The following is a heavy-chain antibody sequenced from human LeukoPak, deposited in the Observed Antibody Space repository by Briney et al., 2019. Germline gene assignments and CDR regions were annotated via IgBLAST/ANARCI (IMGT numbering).Heavy chain of an antibody. J-gene: IGHJ4*02. CDR2: ISSSDSTI. V-gene: IGHV3-48*03. CDR1: GFTFSSYE. Sequence: GSLRLSCAASGFTFSSYEMNWVRQAPGKGLEWVSYISSSDSTIYYADSVKGRFTISRDNAKNSLYLQMNSLRAEDTAVYYCARVAINDYGDYFDYWGQGTLVTVSS. CDR3: ARVAINDYGDYFDY. D-gene: IGHD4-17*01.